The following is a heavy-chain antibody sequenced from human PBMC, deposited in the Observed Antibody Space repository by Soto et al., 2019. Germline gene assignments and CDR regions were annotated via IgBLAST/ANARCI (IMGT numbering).Heavy chain of an antibody. CDR1: GFTFSSYS. V-gene: IGHV3-48*01. J-gene: IGHJ6*03. Sequence: PGGSLRLSCAASGFTFSSYSMNWVRQAPGKGLEWVSYISSSSSTIYYADSVKGRFTISRDNAKNSLYLQMNSLRAEDTAVYYCARVWGGSSSLARYYYYYMDVWGKGTTVTVSS. D-gene: IGHD6-6*01. CDR3: ARVWGGSSSLARYYYYYMDV. CDR2: ISSSSSTI.